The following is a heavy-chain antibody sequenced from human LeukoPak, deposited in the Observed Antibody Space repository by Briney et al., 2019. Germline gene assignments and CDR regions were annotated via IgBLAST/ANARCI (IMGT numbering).Heavy chain of an antibody. D-gene: IGHD2-15*01. J-gene: IGHJ3*02. CDR2: ISAYNGNT. CDR3: ARYVGYCSGGSCYSGEEI. Sequence: ASVKVSCKASGYTFTSYGISWVRQAPGQGLEWMGWISAYNGNTNYAQKLQGRVTMTTDTSTSTAYMEQRSLRSDDTAVYYCARYVGYCSGGSCYSGEEIWGQGTMVTVSS. CDR1: GYTFTSYG. V-gene: IGHV1-18*01.